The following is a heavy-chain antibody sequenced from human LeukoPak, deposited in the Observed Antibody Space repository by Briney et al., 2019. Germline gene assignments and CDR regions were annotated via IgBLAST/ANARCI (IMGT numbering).Heavy chain of an antibody. Sequence: SGPALVKPTQTLTLTCTFSGFSLSTSGMRVSWIRQPPGKALEGLARIDWDDDKFYTTSLKTRLTISKDTSNNQVVLTMTNMDPVDTATYYCARTPLTPDAFDIWGQGTMVTVSS. J-gene: IGHJ3*02. CDR3: ARTPLTPDAFDI. CDR2: IDWDDDK. D-gene: IGHD3-9*01. V-gene: IGHV2-70*04. CDR1: GFSLSTSGMR.